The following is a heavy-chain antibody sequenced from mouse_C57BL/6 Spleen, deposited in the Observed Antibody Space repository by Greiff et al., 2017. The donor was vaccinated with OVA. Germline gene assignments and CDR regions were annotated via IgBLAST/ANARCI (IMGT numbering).Heavy chain of an antibody. J-gene: IGHJ2*01. CDR1: GYTFTSYW. CDR3: ARENYGNY. V-gene: IGHV1-50*01. CDR2: IDPSDSYT. D-gene: IGHD2-1*01. Sequence: QVQLQQPGAELVKPGASVKLSCKASGYTFTSYWMQWVKQRPGQGLEWIGEIDPSDSYTNYNQKFKGKATLTVDTSSSTAYMQLSSLTAEDSAVYYCARENYGNYWGQGTTLTVS.